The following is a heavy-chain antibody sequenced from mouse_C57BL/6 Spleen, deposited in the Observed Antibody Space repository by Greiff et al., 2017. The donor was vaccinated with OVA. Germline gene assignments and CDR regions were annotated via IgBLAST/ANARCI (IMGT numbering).Heavy chain of an antibody. CDR3: ARASTTVVVDY. CDR1: GYSFTGYY. CDR2: INPSTGGT. J-gene: IGHJ2*01. D-gene: IGHD1-1*01. Sequence: EVQLQQSGPELVKPGASVKISCKASGYSFTGYYMHWVKQSSEQSLAWIGEINPSTGGTSYNQKFKGKATLTVDKSSSTAYMQLKSLSSDDSAVYYCARASTTVVVDYWGQGTTLTVAS. V-gene: IGHV1-43*01.